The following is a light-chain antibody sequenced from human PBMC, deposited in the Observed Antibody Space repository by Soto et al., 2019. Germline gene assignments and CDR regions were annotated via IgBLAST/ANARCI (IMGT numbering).Light chain of an antibody. CDR3: QQYDDWLRLT. V-gene: IGKV3D-15*01. J-gene: IGKJ4*01. Sequence: EIVMTQSPATLSVSPGERATLSCRASQSVNIYLAWYQQKPGQAPRLLIFGASSRATGIPARFSGSRSGTEFNLTISSLQSEDFAVYFCQQYDDWLRLTFGGGTKVEIK. CDR1: QSVNIY. CDR2: GAS.